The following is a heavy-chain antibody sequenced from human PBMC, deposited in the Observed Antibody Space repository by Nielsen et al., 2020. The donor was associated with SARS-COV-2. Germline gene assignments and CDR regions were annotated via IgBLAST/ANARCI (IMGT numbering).Heavy chain of an antibody. CDR2: MNPNSGNT. Sequence: ASVKVSCKASGYTFTSYDINWVRQATGQGLEWMGWMNPNSGNTGYAQKFQGRVTMTRNTSISTAYMELSSLRSEDTAVYYCASLRGYQLDQDYYYGMDVWGQGTTVTVSS. D-gene: IGHD2-2*01. CDR3: ASLRGYQLDQDYYYGMDV. J-gene: IGHJ6*02. V-gene: IGHV1-8*01. CDR1: GYTFTSYD.